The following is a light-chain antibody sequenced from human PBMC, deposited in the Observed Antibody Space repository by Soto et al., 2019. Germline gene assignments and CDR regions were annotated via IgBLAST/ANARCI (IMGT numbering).Light chain of an antibody. CDR1: SSNIGAGYD. CDR2: GNT. CDR3: QSYDSSLSVV. J-gene: IGLJ2*01. Sequence: QSVLTQPPSVSGAPGQRVTISCTGSSSNIGAGYDVHWYQHLPGTAPKLLIYGNTNRPSGVPDRFSGSTSGSSASLAITGIQAEDEADYYCQSYDSSLSVVFGGGTKLTVL. V-gene: IGLV1-40*01.